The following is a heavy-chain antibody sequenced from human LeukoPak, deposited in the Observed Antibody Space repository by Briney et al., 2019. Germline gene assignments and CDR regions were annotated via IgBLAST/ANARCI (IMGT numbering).Heavy chain of an antibody. CDR2: ISASGGST. J-gene: IGHJ5*02. CDR1: GYTFTSYG. CDR3: AHPTEYSSSWYGNWFDP. V-gene: IGHV3-23*01. Sequence: GASVKVSCKASGYTFTSYGISWVRQAPGKGLEWVSAISASGGSTYYADSVKGRFTISRDNSKNTLYLQMNSLRAEDTAVYYCAHPTEYSSSWYGNWFDPWGQGTLVTVSS. D-gene: IGHD6-13*01.